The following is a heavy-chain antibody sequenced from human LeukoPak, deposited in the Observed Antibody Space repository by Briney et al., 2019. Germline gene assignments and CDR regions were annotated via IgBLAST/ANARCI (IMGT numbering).Heavy chain of an antibody. J-gene: IGHJ4*02. CDR2: ISYGGST. Sequence: PSETLSLTCTVSGGSISSSSYYWGWIRQPPGKGLEWIGSISYGGSTYYNPSLKSRVTISVDTSKNQFSLKLSSVTAADTAVYYCARHPSIDTTRYPAVFDYWGQGTLVTVSS. CDR1: GGSISSSSYY. CDR3: ARHPSIDTTRYPAVFDY. D-gene: IGHD1-1*01. V-gene: IGHV4-39*01.